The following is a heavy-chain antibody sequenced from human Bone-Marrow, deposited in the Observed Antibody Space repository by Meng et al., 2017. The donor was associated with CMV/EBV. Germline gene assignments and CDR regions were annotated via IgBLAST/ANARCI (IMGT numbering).Heavy chain of an antibody. D-gene: IGHD1-14*01. CDR3: AADSISNEYGMDV. V-gene: IGHV1-58*01. Sequence: SVKVSCKASGFTFTSSAVQWVRQARGQRLEWIGWIVVGSGNTNYAQKFQERVTITRDMSTSTAYMELSSLRSEDTAVYYCAADSISNEYGMDVWGQGTLVTVSS. CDR1: GFTFTSSA. CDR2: IVVGSGNT. J-gene: IGHJ6*02.